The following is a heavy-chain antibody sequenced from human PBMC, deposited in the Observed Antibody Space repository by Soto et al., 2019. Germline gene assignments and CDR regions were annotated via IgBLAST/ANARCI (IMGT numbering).Heavy chain of an antibody. D-gene: IGHD6-6*01. CDR2: IIPIFGTA. CDR1: GGTFSSYA. V-gene: IGHV1-69*13. CDR3: ARDFPYSSSSSSYYYGMDV. J-gene: IGHJ6*02. Sequence: ASVKVSCKASGGTFSSYAISWVRQAPGQGLEWMGGIIPIFGTANYAQKFQGRVTITADESTSTAYMELSSLRSEDTAVYYCARDFPYSSSSSSYYYGMDVWGQGTTVTVSS.